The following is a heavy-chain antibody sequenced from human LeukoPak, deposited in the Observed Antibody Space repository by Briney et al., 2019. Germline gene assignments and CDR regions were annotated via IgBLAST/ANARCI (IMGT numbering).Heavy chain of an antibody. CDR1: GFTFSSYA. V-gene: IGHV3-30*04. J-gene: IGHJ3*02. Sequence: PGGSLRLSCAASGFTFSSYAMHWVRQAPGKGLEWVAVISYDGSNKYADSVKGRFTISRDNSKNTLYLQMNRLRVEDTAVYYCARDRDTAMVHDAFDIWGQGTMVTVSS. CDR3: ARDRDTAMVHDAFDI. D-gene: IGHD5-18*01. CDR2: ISYDGSNK.